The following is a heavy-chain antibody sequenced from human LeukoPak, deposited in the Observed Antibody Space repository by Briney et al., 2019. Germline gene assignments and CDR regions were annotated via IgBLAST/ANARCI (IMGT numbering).Heavy chain of an antibody. V-gene: IGHV1-69*06. D-gene: IGHD2-2*01. Sequence: SVKVSCKASGGTFSSYAISWVRQAPGQGLEWMGGIIPIFGTTNYAQKFQGRVTITADKSTSTAYMELSSLRSEDTAVYYCARVGRYCSSTSCSLQWFDPWGQGTLVTVSS. CDR1: GGTFSSYA. CDR3: ARVGRYCSSTSCSLQWFDP. CDR2: IIPIFGTT. J-gene: IGHJ5*02.